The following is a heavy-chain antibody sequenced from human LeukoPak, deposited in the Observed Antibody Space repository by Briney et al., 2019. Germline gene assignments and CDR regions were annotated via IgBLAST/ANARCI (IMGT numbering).Heavy chain of an antibody. J-gene: IGHJ4*02. V-gene: IGHV4-59*01. D-gene: IGHD4-17*01. CDR3: ASGPPTVTYYFDF. CDR1: GGSISSYY. CDR2: IYYSGST. Sequence: SETLSLTCTVSGGSISSYYWSWIRQPPGKGLEWIGYIYYSGSTNYNPSLKSRVTISVDTSKNQFSLKLSSVTAADTAVYYCASGPPTVTYYFDFWGQGTLVTVSS.